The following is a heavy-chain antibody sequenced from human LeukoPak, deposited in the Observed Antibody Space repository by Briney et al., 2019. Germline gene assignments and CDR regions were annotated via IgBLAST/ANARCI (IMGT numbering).Heavy chain of an antibody. CDR3: ARVDRGSSWWFPDY. J-gene: IGHJ4*02. Sequence: PSETLSLTCTVSGGSISSYYWSWIRQPPGKRLEWIGYIYYSGSTNYNPSLKSRVTISVDTSKNQFSLKLSSVTAADTAVYYCARVDRGSSWWFPDYWGQGTLVTVSS. CDR2: IYYSGST. V-gene: IGHV4-59*01. CDR1: GGSISSYY. D-gene: IGHD6-13*01.